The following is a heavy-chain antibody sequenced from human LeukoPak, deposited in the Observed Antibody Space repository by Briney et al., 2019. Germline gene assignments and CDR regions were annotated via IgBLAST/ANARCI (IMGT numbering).Heavy chain of an antibody. D-gene: IGHD3-10*01. CDR3: ARESGFGELFPYAFDI. Sequence: GGSLRLSCAVSGFTVSSNYMSWVRQAPGKGLEWVSVTYSNGNTYYADSVKGRFAISRDYSRNTVYLQMNSLRAEDTAVYYCARESGFGELFPYAFDIWGQGTVVTVSS. J-gene: IGHJ3*02. V-gene: IGHV3-53*01. CDR2: TYSNGNT. CDR1: GFTVSSNY.